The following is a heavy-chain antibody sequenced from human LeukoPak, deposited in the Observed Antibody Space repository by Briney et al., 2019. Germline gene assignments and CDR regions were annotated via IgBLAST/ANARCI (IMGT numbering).Heavy chain of an antibody. CDR1: GDSVSIKSAS. V-gene: IGHV6-1*01. Sequence: SQTLSLTFAISGDSVSIKSASWNWLRQSPSRGLEWLGSTYYRSKWYNEYAVSVKGRITVNPDTSKNQFSLQLNSVTPEDTAVYYCTRDPVWGSAWGQGTLVTVSS. CDR3: TRDPVWGSA. J-gene: IGHJ5*02. D-gene: IGHD3-16*01. CDR2: TYYRSKWYN.